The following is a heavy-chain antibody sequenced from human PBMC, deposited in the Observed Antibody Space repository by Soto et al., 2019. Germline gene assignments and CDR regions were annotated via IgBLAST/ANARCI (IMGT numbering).Heavy chain of an antibody. CDR3: ARDPPITSDFGLDV. Sequence: GGSLILSCAASGFIVNTNYMTWVRQAPGKGLEWLSFIFTGGSTYYADSVKGRFTISRDDSKNTVYLQMNSLRADDTAVYYCARDPPITSDFGLDVWGQGTTVTVSS. V-gene: IGHV3-66*01. D-gene: IGHD1-20*01. CDR2: IFTGGST. J-gene: IGHJ6*02. CDR1: GFIVNTNY.